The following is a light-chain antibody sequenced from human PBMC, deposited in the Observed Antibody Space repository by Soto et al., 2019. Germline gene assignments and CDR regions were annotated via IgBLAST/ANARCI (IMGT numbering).Light chain of an antibody. V-gene: IGKV3-20*01. CDR3: QQCGSSPWT. CDR2: GAS. Sequence: EIVLTQSPGTLSLSPGERATLSCRASQSVSSTYLAWYQQKPGQAPRLLIYGASSRATGIPDRFSGGGSGTDFTLTISRVEPEDFAVYYCQQCGSSPWTFGQGTKVE. CDR1: QSVSSTY. J-gene: IGKJ1*01.